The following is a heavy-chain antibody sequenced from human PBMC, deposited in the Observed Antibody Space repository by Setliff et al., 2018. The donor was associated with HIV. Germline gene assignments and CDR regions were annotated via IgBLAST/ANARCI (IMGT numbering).Heavy chain of an antibody. CDR2: ISTFNGNT. CDR1: GHTFTSYG. V-gene: IGHV1-18*01. J-gene: IGHJ1*01. D-gene: IGHD3-22*01. Sequence: ASVKVSCKASGHTFTSYGVSWVRQAPGQGLEWMGSISTFNGNTHYVRKLQDRITMATDTSTSTVYMELRSLTSDDTAVYYCARDLYHHDSTVIPFQHWGQGTLFTVSS. CDR3: ARDLYHHDSTVIPFQH.